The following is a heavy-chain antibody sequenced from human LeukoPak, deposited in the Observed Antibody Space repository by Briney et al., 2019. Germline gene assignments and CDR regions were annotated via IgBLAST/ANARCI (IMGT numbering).Heavy chain of an antibody. CDR1: GFTFSSYA. CDR2: ISYDGSNK. CDR3: AKDRRHIVVVPAAIDY. Sequence: GGSLRLSCAASGFTFSSYAMHWVRQAPGKGLEWVAVISYDGSNKYYADSVKGRFTISRDNSKNTLYLQMNSLRAEDTAVYYCAKDRRHIVVVPAAIDYWGQGTLVTVSS. V-gene: IGHV3-30-3*01. D-gene: IGHD2-2*01. J-gene: IGHJ4*02.